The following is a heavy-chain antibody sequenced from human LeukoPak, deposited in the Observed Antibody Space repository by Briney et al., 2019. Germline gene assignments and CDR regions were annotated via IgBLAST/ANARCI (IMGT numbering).Heavy chain of an antibody. J-gene: IGHJ5*02. D-gene: IGHD6-19*01. CDR3: ARCSDRKWFDP. V-gene: IGHV4-59*01. CDR2: IYYSGST. CDR1: GGSISSYY. Sequence: ASETLSLTCTVSGGSISSYYWSWIRQPPGKGLEWIGYIYYSGSTNYNPSLKSRVTISVDTSKNQFSLKLSSVTAADTAVYYCARCSDRKWFDPWGQGTLVTVSS.